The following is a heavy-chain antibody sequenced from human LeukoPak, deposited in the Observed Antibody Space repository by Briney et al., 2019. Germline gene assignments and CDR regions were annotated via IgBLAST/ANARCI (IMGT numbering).Heavy chain of an antibody. CDR2: ISWNSGSI. CDR3: AKDQDGDYFDY. V-gene: IGHV3-9*01. D-gene: IGHD4-17*01. Sequence: GGSLRLSCAASGFTFDDYAMHWVRQAPGKGLEWVSGISWNSGSIGYADSVKGRFTISRDNSKNTRYLQMNSLRAEDTAVYYCAKDQDGDYFDYWGQGTLVTVSS. J-gene: IGHJ4*02. CDR1: GFTFDDYA.